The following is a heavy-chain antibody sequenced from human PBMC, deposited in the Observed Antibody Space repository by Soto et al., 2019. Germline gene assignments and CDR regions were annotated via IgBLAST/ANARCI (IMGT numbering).Heavy chain of an antibody. CDR3: AREARAAPYDAFDI. V-gene: IGHV4-59*01. CDR1: GGSISSYY. Sequence: SETLSLTCTVSGGSISSYYWSWTRQPPGKGLEWIGYIYYSGSTNYNPSLKSRVTISVDTSKNQFSLKLSSVTAADTAVYYCAREARAAPYDAFDIWGQGTMVTVSS. J-gene: IGHJ3*02. D-gene: IGHD6-6*01. CDR2: IYYSGST.